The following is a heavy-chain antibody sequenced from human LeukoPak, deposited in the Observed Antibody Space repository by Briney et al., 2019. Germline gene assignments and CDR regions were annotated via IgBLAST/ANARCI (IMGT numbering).Heavy chain of an antibody. CDR1: GGSISSGSYY. D-gene: IGHD3-16*01. Sequence: PSETLSLTCTVSGGSISSGSYYWSWIRQPAGKGLEWIGRIYTSGSTNYNPSLKSRVTISVDTPKNQFSLKLSSVTAADTAVYYCARDLIKGARFDPWGQGTLVTVSS. CDR2: IYTSGST. CDR3: ARDLIKGARFDP. J-gene: IGHJ5*02. V-gene: IGHV4-61*02.